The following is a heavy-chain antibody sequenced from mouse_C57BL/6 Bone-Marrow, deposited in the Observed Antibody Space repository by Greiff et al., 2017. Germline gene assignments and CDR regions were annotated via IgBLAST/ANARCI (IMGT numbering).Heavy chain of an antibody. CDR2: IHPNSGST. CDR3: AVYYDYSAMDF. CDR1: GYNFTSYW. J-gene: IGHJ4*01. D-gene: IGHD2-1*01. Sequence: QVHVKQPGAELVKPGASVKLSCKASGYNFTSYWMHWVKQRPGQGLEWIGMIHPNSGSTKYNEKFKSKATMTVDKSSSTAYMQLSSLTSEDSAVYYFAVYYDYSAMDFWGQGTSVTVSS. V-gene: IGHV1-64*01.